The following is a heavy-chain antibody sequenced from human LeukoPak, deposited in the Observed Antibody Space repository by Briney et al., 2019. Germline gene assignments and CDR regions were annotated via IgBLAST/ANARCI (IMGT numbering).Heavy chain of an antibody. CDR2: ISSSSSTI. CDR1: GFTFSSYS. CDR3: ARDPGLNYYDSSGYPKYYFDY. D-gene: IGHD3-22*01. J-gene: IGHJ4*02. V-gene: IGHV3-48*02. Sequence: PGGSLRLSCAASGFTFSSYSMNWVRQAPEKGLEWVSYISSSSSTIYYADSVKGRFTISRDNAKNSLYLQMNSLRDEDTAVYYCARDPGLNYYDSSGYPKYYFDYWGQGTLVTVSS.